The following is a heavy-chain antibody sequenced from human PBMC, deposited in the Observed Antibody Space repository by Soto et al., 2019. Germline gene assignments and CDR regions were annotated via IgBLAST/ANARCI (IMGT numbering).Heavy chain of an antibody. J-gene: IGHJ5*02. Sequence: VESLKISFKASGYSFTTYWIGWVGQMPGKCLAWMGIIYPFDSDNRYSPSFPLQVTISADTSISTSYLHSSCLKSSDTAIYYCVRGYTYAGREEFGPWGKGNLVTVAS. CDR1: GYSFTTYW. CDR3: VRGYTYAGREEFGP. CDR2: IYPFDSDN. V-gene: IGHV5-51*01. D-gene: IGHD5-18*01.